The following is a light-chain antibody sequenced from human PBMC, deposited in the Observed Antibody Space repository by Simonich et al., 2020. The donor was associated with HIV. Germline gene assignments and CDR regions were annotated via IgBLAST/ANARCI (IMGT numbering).Light chain of an antibody. J-gene: IGLJ2*01. CDR3: GADHGSGSHFVSNWI. CDR1: SGYSNYK. CDR2: VGTGGVVG. Sequence: QPVLTQPPSASASLGASVTLTCTLSSGYSNYKLDWYQQRPGKGPRFVMRVGTGGVVGAKGDGIPDRFSVLASGLSRYLIIKNIQEEDESDYHCGADHGSGSHFVSNWIFGGGTKLTVL. V-gene: IGLV9-49*01.